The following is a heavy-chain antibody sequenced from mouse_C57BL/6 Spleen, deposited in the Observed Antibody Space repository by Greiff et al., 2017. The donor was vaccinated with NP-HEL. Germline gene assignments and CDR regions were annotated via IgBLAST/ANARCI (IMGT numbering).Heavy chain of an antibody. V-gene: IGHV2-9-1*01. Sequence: VQGVESGPGLVAPSQSLSITCTVSGFSLTSYAISWVRQPPGKGLEWLGVIWTGGGTNYNSALKSRLSISKDNSKSQVFLKMNSLQTDDTARYYCARNSPTGNYGYAMDYWGQGTSVTVSS. CDR1: GFSLTSYA. CDR3: ARNSPTGNYGYAMDY. D-gene: IGHD2-1*01. J-gene: IGHJ4*01. CDR2: IWTGGGT.